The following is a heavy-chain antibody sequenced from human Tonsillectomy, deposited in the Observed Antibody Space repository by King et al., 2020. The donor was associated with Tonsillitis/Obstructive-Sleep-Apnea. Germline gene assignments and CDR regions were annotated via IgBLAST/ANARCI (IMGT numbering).Heavy chain of an antibody. D-gene: IGHD2-2*02. Sequence: VQLVESGGGLVQPGGSLRLSCAASGFTFSSYAMSWVRQAPGKGLEWVSAISGSGGSTYYADSVKGRFTISGDNSKNTLYLQMNSLRAEDTAVYYCAKGGHCSSTSCYTALFDYWGQGTLVTVSS. CDR2: ISGSGGST. V-gene: IGHV3-23*04. J-gene: IGHJ4*02. CDR1: GFTFSSYA. CDR3: AKGGHCSSTSCYTALFDY.